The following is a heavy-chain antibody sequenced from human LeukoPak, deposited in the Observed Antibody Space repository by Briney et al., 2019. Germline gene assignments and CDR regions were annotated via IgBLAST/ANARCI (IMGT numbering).Heavy chain of an antibody. V-gene: IGHV1-2*02. CDR1: GYTFSDYY. D-gene: IGHD5-12*01. J-gene: IGHJ4*02. CDR3: ARARGLIYSDYDLFDY. Sequence: ASVKVSCKASGYTFSDYYIHWVRQAPGQGLEWVGWINPKNGGTDYAQRFQGSVTMTRDTSINTAYMELNRLKFDDTAVFYCARARGLIYSDYDLFDYWGQGTLVTVSS. CDR2: INPKNGGT.